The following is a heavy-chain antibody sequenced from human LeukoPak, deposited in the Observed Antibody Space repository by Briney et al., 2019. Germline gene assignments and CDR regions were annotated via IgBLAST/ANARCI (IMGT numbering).Heavy chain of an antibody. V-gene: IGHV1-69*13. Sequence: ASVKVSCKASGGTFSSYAISWVRQAPGQGLEWMGGIIPIFGTANYAQKFQGRVTITADESTSTAYMELSSLRSEDTAVYYCARDGFGYCSGGSCYYFDYWGQGTLVTVSS. CDR3: ARDGFGYCSGGSCYYFDY. D-gene: IGHD2-15*01. J-gene: IGHJ4*02. CDR2: IIPIFGTA. CDR1: GGTFSSYA.